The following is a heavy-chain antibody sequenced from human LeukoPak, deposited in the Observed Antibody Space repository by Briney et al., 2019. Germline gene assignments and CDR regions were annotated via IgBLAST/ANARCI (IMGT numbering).Heavy chain of an antibody. D-gene: IGHD3-3*01. CDR1: GGTFSGYA. CDR2: IIPIFGTA. J-gene: IGHJ5*02. CDR3: ARVVIIPVGGDWFDP. V-gene: IGHV1-69*06. Sequence: ASVKVSCKASGGTFSGYAISWVRQAPGQGLEWMGGIIPIFGTANYAQKFQGRVTITADKSTSTAYMELSSLRSEDTAVYYCARVVIIPVGGDWFDPWGQGTLVTVSS.